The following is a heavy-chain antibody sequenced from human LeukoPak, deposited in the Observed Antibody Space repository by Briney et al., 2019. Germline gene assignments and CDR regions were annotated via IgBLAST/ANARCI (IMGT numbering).Heavy chain of an antibody. Sequence: GGSLRLSCAASGFTFSNYWMHWVRQAPGKGLVWVSRIVADGRTTTYADSVKGRFTISRDNAKNTLYLQMNSLRAEDTAVYYCAELGITMIGGVWGKGTTVTISS. V-gene: IGHV3-74*01. CDR2: IVADGRTT. CDR3: AELGITMIGGV. D-gene: IGHD3-10*02. J-gene: IGHJ6*03. CDR1: GFTFSNYW.